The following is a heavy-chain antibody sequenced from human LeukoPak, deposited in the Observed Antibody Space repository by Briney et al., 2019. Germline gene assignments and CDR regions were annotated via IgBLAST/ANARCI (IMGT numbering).Heavy chain of an antibody. D-gene: IGHD6-13*01. CDR3: AKDILRLRGGSSFRPD. CDR1: GFTFNSYA. CDR2: ISGSGGST. J-gene: IGHJ4*02. Sequence: GGSLRLSCAASGFTFNSYAMSWVRQAPGKGLEWVSAISGSGGSTYYADSVKDRFTISRDNSKNTLYLQMNSLRAEDTAVYYCAKDILRLRGGSSFRPDWGQGTLVTVSS. V-gene: IGHV3-23*01.